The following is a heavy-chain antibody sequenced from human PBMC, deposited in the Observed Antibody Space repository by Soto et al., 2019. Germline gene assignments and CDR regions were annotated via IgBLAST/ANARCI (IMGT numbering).Heavy chain of an antibody. V-gene: IGHV1-69*08. CDR2: IIPLLDIA. J-gene: IGHJ4*02. CDR3: VRDSPIGSTYSGYDGIDY. Sequence: QVQLVQSGAEVKKPGSSVKVSCKASGGTFSNDIITSVRQAPGQGLEWMGRIIPLLDIANYAQKFQGRVTITADKSTSTAYMELNSLRSEDTAVYYCVRDSPIGSTYSGYDGIDYWGQGTLVTVSS. D-gene: IGHD5-12*01. CDR1: GGTFSNDI.